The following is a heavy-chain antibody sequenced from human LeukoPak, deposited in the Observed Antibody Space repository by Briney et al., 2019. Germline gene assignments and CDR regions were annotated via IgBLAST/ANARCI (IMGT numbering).Heavy chain of an antibody. Sequence: SETLSLTCTVSGGSINDYYWYWIRQPPGKGLEWVGCFDHSRTTNYNPSLKSRVTVSVDTSKNQFFLKLSSVTAADTAIYYCATGWNYYFHYWGQGSLASVSS. CDR1: GGSINDYY. CDR2: FDHSRTT. D-gene: IGHD1-1*01. V-gene: IGHV4-59*08. CDR3: ATGWNYYFHY. J-gene: IGHJ4*02.